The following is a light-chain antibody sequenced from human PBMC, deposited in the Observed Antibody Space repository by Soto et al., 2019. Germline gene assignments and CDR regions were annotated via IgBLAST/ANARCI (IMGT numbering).Light chain of an antibody. Sequence: DIQMTQSPSTLSASVGDRITITCRASQSIIRWLAWYQQKPGKAPKLLMYRASTLESGVPSRFSGSGSGTEFTLTISSLQHDDFETYHCQQYATFSGTLGPGTKVDIK. CDR1: QSIIRW. CDR2: RAS. V-gene: IGKV1-5*03. J-gene: IGKJ1*01. CDR3: QQYATFSGT.